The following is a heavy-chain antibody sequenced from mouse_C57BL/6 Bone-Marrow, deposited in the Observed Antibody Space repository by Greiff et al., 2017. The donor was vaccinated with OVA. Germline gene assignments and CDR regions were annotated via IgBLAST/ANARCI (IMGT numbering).Heavy chain of an antibody. CDR3: ASLYYPGAY. D-gene: IGHD2-1*01. J-gene: IGHJ3*01. Sequence: VQLKESGGGLVQPGGSLSLSCAASGFTFTDYYMSWVRQPPGKALEWLGFIRNKANGYTTAYSASVKGRFTISRDNSQSILYLQMNALRAEDSATYYCASLYYPGAYWGQGTLVTVSA. CDR2: IRNKANGYTT. CDR1: GFTFTDYY. V-gene: IGHV7-3*01.